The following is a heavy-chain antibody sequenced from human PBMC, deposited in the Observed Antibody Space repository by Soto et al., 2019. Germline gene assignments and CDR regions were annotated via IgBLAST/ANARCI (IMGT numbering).Heavy chain of an antibody. D-gene: IGHD5-18*01. V-gene: IGHV4-39*01. CDR3: ARTENGGYSYGYEFDY. J-gene: IGHJ4*02. Sequence: SETLSLTCTVSGGSISSSSYYWGWIRQPPGKGLEWIGSIYYSGSTYYNPSLKSRVTISVDTSKNQFSLKLSSVTAADTAVYYCARTENGGYSYGYEFDYWGQGTLVTVSS. CDR2: IYYSGST. CDR1: GGSISSSSYY.